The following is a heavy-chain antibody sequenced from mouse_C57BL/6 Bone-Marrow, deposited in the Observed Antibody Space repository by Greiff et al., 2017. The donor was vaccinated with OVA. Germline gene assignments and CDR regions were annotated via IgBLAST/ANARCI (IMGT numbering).Heavy chain of an antibody. Sequence: QVQLKQPGAELVKPGASVKLSCKASGYTFTSYWMHWVKQRPGRGLEWIGRIDPNSGGTKYNEKFKSKATLTVDKPSSTAYMQLSSLTSEDSAVYYCARSLLLRYSYWYFDVWGTGTTVTVSS. J-gene: IGHJ1*03. CDR3: ARSLLLRYSYWYFDV. CDR2: IDPNSGGT. V-gene: IGHV1-72*01. CDR1: GYTFTSYW. D-gene: IGHD1-1*01.